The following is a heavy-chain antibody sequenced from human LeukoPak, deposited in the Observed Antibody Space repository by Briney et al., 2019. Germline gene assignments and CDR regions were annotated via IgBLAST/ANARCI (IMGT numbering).Heavy chain of an antibody. D-gene: IGHD3-22*01. CDR2: IRSNSDGGTI. V-gene: IGHV3-15*07. Sequence: PGGSLRHSCAASGFTFSNAWMNWVRQAPGKGLEWVGRIRSNSDGGTIDYAAPVKGRFTLSRDDSKTTLYLQMNSLQTEDTAVYYCATDFYDSTWGQGTLVTVSS. J-gene: IGHJ5*02. CDR1: GFTFSNAW. CDR3: ATDFYDST.